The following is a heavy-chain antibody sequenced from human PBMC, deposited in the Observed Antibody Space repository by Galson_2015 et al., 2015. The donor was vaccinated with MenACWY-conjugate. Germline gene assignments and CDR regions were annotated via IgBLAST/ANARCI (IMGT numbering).Heavy chain of an antibody. CDR3: ARGVNLASMAGY. CDR2: IYYSGST. Sequence: SETLSLTCTVSGGSISSTTYYWGWIRQPPGKGLEWIGSIYYSGSTYYNPSLKSRVTMSVDTSKNQFSLKLSSVTAADTAVYYCARGVNLASMAGYWGQGTLVTVSS. V-gene: IGHV4-39*07. CDR1: GGSISSTTYY. D-gene: IGHD3-3*02. J-gene: IGHJ4*02.